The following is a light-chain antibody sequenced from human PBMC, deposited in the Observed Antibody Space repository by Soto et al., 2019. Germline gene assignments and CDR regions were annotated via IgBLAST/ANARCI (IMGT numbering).Light chain of an antibody. CDR2: KAS. CDR1: QSISDW. V-gene: IGKV1-5*03. Sequence: IQMTQAPSTLCAAVGYRVIISCRACQSISDWLAWFQQKPGKAPKLLIYKASTLKSGVPSRFSGSGSGTEFTLTISSLQPDDFATYYCQHYNSYSEAFGQGTKVDIK. J-gene: IGKJ1*01. CDR3: QHYNSYSEA.